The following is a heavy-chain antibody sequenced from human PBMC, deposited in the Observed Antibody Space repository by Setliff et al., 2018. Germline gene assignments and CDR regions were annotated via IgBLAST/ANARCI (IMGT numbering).Heavy chain of an antibody. J-gene: IGHJ1*01. CDR1: GDTFSSHV. CDR3: ARGNPAERYEY. V-gene: IGHV1-69*10. Sequence: ASVKVSCKASGDTFSSHVITWVRQAPGQGFEWMGGIIPLLGIPNYAQKFQGRVTINADKSTNTVYMEVSSLRFDDTAVYYCARGNPAERYEYWGQGTLVTVSS. CDR2: IIPLLGIP. D-gene: IGHD5-12*01.